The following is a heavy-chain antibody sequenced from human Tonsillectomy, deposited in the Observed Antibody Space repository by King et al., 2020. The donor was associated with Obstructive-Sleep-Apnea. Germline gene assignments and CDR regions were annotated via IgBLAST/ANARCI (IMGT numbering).Heavy chain of an antibody. J-gene: IGHJ6*01. Sequence: QLQESGPGLVKPSETLSLTCTVSGGSIGNFDYYWGWIRQPPGKGLEWIGSSYYSGSTYYNPSLKSRVTISVDTSKNQFSLKLTSVTAADTAIYYCARRALGWLSRYYYGMDVWGQGTTVTVSS. D-gene: IGHD5-12*01. V-gene: IGHV4-39*01. CDR3: ARRALGWLSRYYYGMDV. CDR1: GGSIGNFDYY. CDR2: SYYSGST.